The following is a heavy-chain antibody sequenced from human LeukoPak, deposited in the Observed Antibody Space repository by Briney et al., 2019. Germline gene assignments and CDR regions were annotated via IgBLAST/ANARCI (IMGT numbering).Heavy chain of an antibody. CDR2: IIPILGIA. J-gene: IGHJ6*03. CDR3: AREGGGLRFLEWLHNYYYYYMDV. Sequence: SVKVSCRASGGTFSSYTISWVRQAPGQGLEWMGRIIPILGIANYAQKFQGRVTITADKSTSTAYMELSSLRSEDTAVYYCAREGGGLRFLEWLHNYYYYYMDVWGKGTTVTVSS. V-gene: IGHV1-69*04. CDR1: GGTFSSYT. D-gene: IGHD3-3*01.